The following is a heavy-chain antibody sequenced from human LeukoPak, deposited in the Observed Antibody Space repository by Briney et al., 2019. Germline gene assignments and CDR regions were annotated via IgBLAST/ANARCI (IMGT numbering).Heavy chain of an antibody. CDR3: AVAAAGKRGAFDI. Sequence: GASVKVSCKASGYTFTDYYINWVRQAPGQGLEWMGWMSPDSGDTGYAQKFQGRVTMTRNTSISTAYMELSSLRSEDTAVYYCAVAAAGKRGAFDIWGQGTMVTVSS. V-gene: IGHV1-8*02. CDR1: GYTFTDYY. J-gene: IGHJ3*02. CDR2: MSPDSGDT. D-gene: IGHD6-13*01.